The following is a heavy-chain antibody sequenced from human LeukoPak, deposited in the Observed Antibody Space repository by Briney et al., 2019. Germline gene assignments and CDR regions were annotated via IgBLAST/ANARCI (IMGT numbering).Heavy chain of an antibody. V-gene: IGHV6-1*01. CDR2: TYYRSKWYN. Sequence: SQTLSLTCAISGDSVSSNSTAWNWIRQSPSRGLEWLGRTYYRSKWYNDYAVSVKSRITIKPDTSKNQFSLQLNSVTPEDTAVYYCARLVIVSPRGGWFDPWGQGTLVTVSS. J-gene: IGHJ5*02. CDR1: GDSVSSNSTA. CDR3: ARLVIVSPRGGWFDP. D-gene: IGHD3-10*01.